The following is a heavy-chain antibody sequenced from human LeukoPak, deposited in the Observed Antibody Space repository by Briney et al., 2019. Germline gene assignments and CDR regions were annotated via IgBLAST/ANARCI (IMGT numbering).Heavy chain of an antibody. CDR2: VRHDGNNK. V-gene: IGHV3-30*02. D-gene: IGHD3-22*01. CDR3: AKGVRMIVVAPGS. J-gene: IGHJ5*02. CDR1: GFSFNKYA. Sequence: GGSLRLSCAASGFSFNKYAMHWVRQAPGKGLEWLAFVRHDGNNKYEADSVKGRFTISRDNSKNTVYLQMNSLRSEDTAVYYCAKGVRMIVVAPGSWGQGTLVTVSS.